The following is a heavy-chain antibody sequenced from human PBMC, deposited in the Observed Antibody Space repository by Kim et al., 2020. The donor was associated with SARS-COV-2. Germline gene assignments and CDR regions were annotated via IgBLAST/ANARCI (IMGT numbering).Heavy chain of an antibody. CDR3: ARGTWGSYGYSRFYWGFDY. CDR1: GFTFSSYA. Sequence: GGSLRLSCAASGFTFSSYAMHWVRQAPGKGLEWVAVISYDGSNKYYADSVKGRFTISRDNSKNTLYLQMNSLRAEDTAVYYCARGTWGSYGYSRFYWGFDYWGQGTLVTVSS. V-gene: IGHV3-30*04. J-gene: IGHJ4*02. D-gene: IGHD5-18*01. CDR2: ISYDGSNK.